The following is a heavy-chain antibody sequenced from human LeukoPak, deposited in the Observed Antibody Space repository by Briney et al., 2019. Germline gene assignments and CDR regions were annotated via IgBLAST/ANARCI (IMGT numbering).Heavy chain of an antibody. D-gene: IGHD3/OR15-3a*01. CDR3: ARQTGSGLFTLP. CDR1: GVSISSSNSH. CDR2: IYYTGNT. Sequence: NSSETLSLTCTVSGVSISSSNSHWGWIRQPPGKGLEWIGSIYYTGNTYYNASLKSRVTISIDTSKNQISLRLTSVTATDTAMYYCARQTGSGLFTLPGGQGTLVTVSS. V-gene: IGHV4-39*01. J-gene: IGHJ4*02.